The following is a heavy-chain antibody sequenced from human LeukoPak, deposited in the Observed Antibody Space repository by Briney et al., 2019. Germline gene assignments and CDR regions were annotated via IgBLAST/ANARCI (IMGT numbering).Heavy chain of an antibody. CDR1: GFTFSSYA. CDR3: AKEGIVVVITDPLPYYFDY. D-gene: IGHD3-22*01. CDR2: ISGSGGST. V-gene: IGHV3-23*01. Sequence: QPGGSLRLSCAASGFTFSSYAMSWVRQAPGKGLEWVSAISGSGGSTYYADSVKGRFTISRDNSKNTLYLQMNSLRAEDTAVYYCAKEGIVVVITDPLPYYFDYWGQGTLVTVSS. J-gene: IGHJ4*02.